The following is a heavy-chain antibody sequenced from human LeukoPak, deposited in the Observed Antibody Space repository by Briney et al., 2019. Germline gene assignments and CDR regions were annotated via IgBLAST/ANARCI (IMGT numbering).Heavy chain of an antibody. CDR3: ARDLSAYYYYYMDV. Sequence: SETLSLTCTVSGGSISSSSYYWGWIRQPPGKGLEWIGSIHYSGSTNYNPSLKSRVTISVDTSKNQFSLKLSSVTAADTAVYYCARDLSAYYYYYMDVWGKGTTVTISS. V-gene: IGHV4-39*07. CDR1: GGSISSSSYY. J-gene: IGHJ6*03. CDR2: IHYSGST.